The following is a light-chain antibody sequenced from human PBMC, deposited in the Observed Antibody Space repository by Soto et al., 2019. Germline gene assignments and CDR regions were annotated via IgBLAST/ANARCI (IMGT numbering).Light chain of an antibody. Sequence: QPVLTQPPSASGSPGQSVTISCTGTSSDVGRYNYVSWYQQHPGKAPKLMISEVNKRASGVPDRFSGSKSGNTASLTVSGLQAEDEADYYCSSYAGTPFVFGTGTKVTVL. V-gene: IGLV2-8*01. CDR2: EVN. CDR1: SSDVGRYNY. CDR3: SSYAGTPFV. J-gene: IGLJ1*01.